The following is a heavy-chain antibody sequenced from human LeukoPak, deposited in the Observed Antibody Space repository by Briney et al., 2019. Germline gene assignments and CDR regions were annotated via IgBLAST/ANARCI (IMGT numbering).Heavy chain of an antibody. D-gene: IGHD6-13*01. V-gene: IGHV1-46*01. CDR3: ARELGSSSWYRIKSFDY. J-gene: IGHJ4*02. CDR1: EYTFTNHY. CDR2: INPSGGST. Sequence: ASVKVSCKASEYTFTNHYIHWVRQAPGQGLEWMGIINPSGGSTSYAQNFQGRITMTRDTSTSTVYMELSSLRSEDTAMYYCARELGSSSWYRIKSFDYWGQGTLVTVSS.